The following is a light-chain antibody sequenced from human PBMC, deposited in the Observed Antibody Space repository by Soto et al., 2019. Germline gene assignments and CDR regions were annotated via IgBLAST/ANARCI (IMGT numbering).Light chain of an antibody. CDR1: QTVLTN. Sequence: VVMTQSPATLSVSPGERATLSCRASQTVLTNLAWYQQKPGQAPRLLIYAASATAPGIPGRFSGSGSGTEFTLTISSLQSEDFPVYYCQQYNHWPRTFGQGTKVDI. CDR3: QQYNHWPRT. CDR2: AAS. V-gene: IGKV3-15*01. J-gene: IGKJ1*01.